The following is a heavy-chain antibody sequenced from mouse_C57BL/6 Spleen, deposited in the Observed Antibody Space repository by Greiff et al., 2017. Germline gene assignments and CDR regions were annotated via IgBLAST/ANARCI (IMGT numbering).Heavy chain of an antibody. J-gene: IGHJ4*01. V-gene: IGHV3-6*01. CDR1: GYSITSGYY. D-gene: IGHD3-2*02. CDR2: ISYDGSN. CDR3: AAAQATRYYAMDY. Sequence: EVKLQESGPGLVKPSQSLSLTCSVTGYSITSGYYWNWIRQFPGNKLEWMGYISYDGSNNYNPSLKNRNSITRDTSKNQFFLKLNSVTTEDTATYYCAAAQATRYYAMDYWGQGASVTVSS.